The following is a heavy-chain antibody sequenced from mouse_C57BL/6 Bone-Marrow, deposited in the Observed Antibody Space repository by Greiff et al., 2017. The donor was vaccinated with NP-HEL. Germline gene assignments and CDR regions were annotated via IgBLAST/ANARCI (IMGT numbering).Heavy chain of an antibody. CDR3: AARFFDY. CDR2: IDPSASYT. CDR1: GYTFTSYW. V-gene: IGHV1-59*01. Sequence: VQLQQPGAELVRPGTSVKLSCKASGYTFTSYWMHWVKQRPGQGLEWIGVIDPSASYTNYNQKFKGKATLTVDTSSSTAYMQLSSLTSEDSAVYYCAARFFDYWGQGTTLTVSS. J-gene: IGHJ2*01.